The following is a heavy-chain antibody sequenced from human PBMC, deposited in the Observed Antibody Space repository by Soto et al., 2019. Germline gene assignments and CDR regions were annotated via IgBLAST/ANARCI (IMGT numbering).Heavy chain of an antibody. V-gene: IGHV3-30*03. CDR2: LSYEGSEE. J-gene: IGHJ4*02. CDR3: ALTRRSSLLEVAGPGFEY. CDR1: GFNFGVFG. D-gene: IGHD6-19*01. Sequence: QVRLVESGGGVVQPGRSLRLSCAASGFNFGVFGMHWVRQAPGKGLEWLSVLSYEGSEEYYADSVRGRFTNSRDNSKKTLFLQMDSLRVDDTGVYYCALTRRSSLLEVAGPGFEYWGQGTLVTVS.